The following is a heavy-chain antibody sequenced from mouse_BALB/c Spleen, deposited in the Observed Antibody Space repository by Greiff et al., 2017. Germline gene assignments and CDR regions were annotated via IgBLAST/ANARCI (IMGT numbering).Heavy chain of an antibody. CDR1: GFTFSSYY. CDR3: ARHGDWDPYYAMDY. D-gene: IGHD4-1*01. Sequence: EVHLVESGGGLVKLGGSLKLSCAASGFTFSSYYMSWVRQTPEKRLELVAAINSNGGSTYYPDTVKGRFTISRDNAKNTLYLQMSSLKSEDTALYYCARHGDWDPYYAMDYWGQGTSVTVSS. V-gene: IGHV5-6-2*01. CDR2: INSNGGST. J-gene: IGHJ4*01.